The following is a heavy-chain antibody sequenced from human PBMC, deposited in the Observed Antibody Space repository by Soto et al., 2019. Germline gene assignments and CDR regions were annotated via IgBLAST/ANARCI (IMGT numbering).Heavy chain of an antibody. J-gene: IGHJ4*02. D-gene: IGHD1-26*01. Sequence: SETLSLTCTVSGGSISSYYWSWIRQPPGKGLEWIGYIYYSGSTNYNTSLKSRVTISVDTSKKQFSLKLSSVTAADTAVYYCARDAHSGSYVDYWGQGTLVTVSS. V-gene: IGHV4-59*01. CDR2: IYYSGST. CDR3: ARDAHSGSYVDY. CDR1: GGSISSYY.